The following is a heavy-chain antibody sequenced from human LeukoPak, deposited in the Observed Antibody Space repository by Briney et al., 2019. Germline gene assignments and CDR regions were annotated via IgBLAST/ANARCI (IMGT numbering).Heavy chain of an antibody. CDR2: IIPIFGTA. D-gene: IGHD7-27*01. CDR3: TRENLTGDCG. J-gene: IGHJ4*02. Sequence: ASVKVSCKASGGTFSSYAISWVRQAPGQGLEWMGGIIPIFGTANYAQKFQGRVTITADESTSTAYMELSSLRSEDTAVYYCTRENLTGDCGWGQGTLVTVSS. V-gene: IGHV1-69*13. CDR1: GGTFSSYA.